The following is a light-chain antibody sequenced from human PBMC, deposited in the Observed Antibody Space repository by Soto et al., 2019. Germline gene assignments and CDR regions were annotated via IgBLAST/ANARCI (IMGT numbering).Light chain of an antibody. J-gene: IGKJ5*01. CDR3: QQTYSTLSIT. CDR1: ESIARH. V-gene: IGKV1-39*01. CDR2: AAS. Sequence: DIQMTQSPSSLSASVGDRVTITCRASESIARHLNWYQQKPGKAPKLLIYAASSLQNGVPSRFRGGGSGTDFTLTINNLQPEDFATYYCQQTYSTLSITFGQGTRQEIK.